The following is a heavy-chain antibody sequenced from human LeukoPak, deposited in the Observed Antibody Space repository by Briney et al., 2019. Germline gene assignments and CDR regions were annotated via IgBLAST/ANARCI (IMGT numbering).Heavy chain of an antibody. V-gene: IGHV4-31*03. D-gene: IGHD3-22*01. CDR3: ARLSYDSSGTFDY. Sequence: SETLSLTCTVSGGSISGGGYYWSWIRQHPGKGLEWIGYIYYSGSTYYNPSLKSRVTISVDTSKNQFPLKLSSVTAADTAVYYCARLSYDSSGTFDYWGQGTLVTVSS. CDR1: GGSISGGGYY. CDR2: IYYSGST. J-gene: IGHJ4*02.